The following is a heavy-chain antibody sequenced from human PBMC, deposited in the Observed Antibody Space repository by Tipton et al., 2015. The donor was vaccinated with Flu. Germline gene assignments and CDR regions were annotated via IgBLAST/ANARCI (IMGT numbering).Heavy chain of an antibody. D-gene: IGHD3-22*01. CDR3: ARAGTYYYDSSGCDAFDI. CDR2: IYSGGST. J-gene: IGHJ3*02. Sequence: SLRLSCAASGFTVSSNYMSWVRQAPGKGLEWVSVIYSGGSTYYADSVKGRFTISRDNSKSTLYLQMNSLRAEDTAVYYCARAGTYYYDSSGCDAFDIWGQGTMVTVSS. V-gene: IGHV3-53*01. CDR1: GFTVSSNY.